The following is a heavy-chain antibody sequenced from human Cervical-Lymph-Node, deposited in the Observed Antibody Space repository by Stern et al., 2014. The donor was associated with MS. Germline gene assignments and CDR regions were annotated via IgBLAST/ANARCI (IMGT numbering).Heavy chain of an antibody. CDR2: IALVFETT. CDR3: ARLDTSGYFYYDMDV. Sequence: QVQLGQSGAEVKKPGSSVKVSCKASGGTFSTYVINWVRQAPGQGLEWMGGIALVFETTNYAQKFQGRVTITADESTSTVYMELSSLRSEDTAVYYCARLDTSGYFYYDMDVWGQGTTVTVSS. D-gene: IGHD3-22*01. CDR1: GGTFSTYV. V-gene: IGHV1-69*01. J-gene: IGHJ6*02.